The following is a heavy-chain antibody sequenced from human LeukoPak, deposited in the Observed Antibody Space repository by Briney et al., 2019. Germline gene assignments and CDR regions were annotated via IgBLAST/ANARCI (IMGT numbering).Heavy chain of an antibody. V-gene: IGHV4-4*07. CDR1: GVPISDYY. J-gene: IGHJ3*02. CDR2: IYTSGST. D-gene: IGHD4-17*01. Sequence: SETLSLTCSVSGVPISDYYWSWIRQPAGRGLEWVGRIYTSGSTNYNPSIKSRVTMSVDTSKNQFSLNLTSVTAADTAMYYCARDSNGDRAFDMWGQGTMVTVSP. CDR3: ARDSNGDRAFDM.